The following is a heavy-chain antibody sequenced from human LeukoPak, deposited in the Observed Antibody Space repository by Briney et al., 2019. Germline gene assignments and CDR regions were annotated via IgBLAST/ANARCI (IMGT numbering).Heavy chain of an antibody. CDR3: ARETSQKGAHYMDV. V-gene: IGHV4-59*01. CDR2: IYYSGST. D-gene: IGHD3-16*01. Sequence: PSETLSLTCTVSGGSISSYYWSWIRQPPGKGLEWIGYIYYSGSTNYNPSLKSRVAISVDTSKNQFSLKLSSVTAADTAVYYCARETSQKGAHYMDVWGKGTTVTISS. J-gene: IGHJ6*03. CDR1: GGSISSYY.